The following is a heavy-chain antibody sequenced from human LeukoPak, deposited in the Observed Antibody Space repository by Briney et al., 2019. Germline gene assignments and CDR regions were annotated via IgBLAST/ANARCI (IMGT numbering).Heavy chain of an antibody. V-gene: IGHV3-7*01. CDR3: AGSGWQVYLDC. D-gene: IGHD6-19*01. CDR2: IKQDGSEK. J-gene: IGHJ4*02. CDR1: GFTFSRFW. Sequence: PGGSLRLSCAASGFTFSRFWMTWVRQAPGKGLEWVANIKQDGSEKYYVDSVKGRFTISRDNAKNSLYLQMNSLRVEDTAVYYCAGSGWQVYLDCWGQGTLVTVSS.